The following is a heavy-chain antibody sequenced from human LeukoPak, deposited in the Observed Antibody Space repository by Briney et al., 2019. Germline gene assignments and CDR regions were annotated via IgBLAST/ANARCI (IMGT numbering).Heavy chain of an antibody. V-gene: IGHV1-46*01. CDR3: AREGLGELTLDY. CDR1: GYTFASYY. D-gene: IGHD3-16*01. J-gene: IGHJ4*02. CDR2: INPSGGST. Sequence: ASVRVSCKASGYTFASYYMHWVRQAPGQGLEWMGIINPSGGSTSYAQKFQGRVTMTRDTSTSTVYMELSSLRSEDTAVYYCAREGLGELTLDYWGQGTLVTVSS.